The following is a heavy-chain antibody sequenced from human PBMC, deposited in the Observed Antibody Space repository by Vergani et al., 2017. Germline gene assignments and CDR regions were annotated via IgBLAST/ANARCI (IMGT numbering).Heavy chain of an antibody. CDR3: ARAPRYTVALDY. J-gene: IGHJ4*02. V-gene: IGHV4-34*01. D-gene: IGHD5-12*01. CDR1: GGSFSGYY. CDR2: INHSGST. Sequence: QVQLQQWGAGLLKPSETLSLTCAVYGGSFSGYYWSWIRQPPGKGLEWIGEINHSGSTNYNPSLKSRVTISVDTSKNQFSLKLSSVTAADTAVYYCARAPRYTVALDYWGQGTLVTVSS.